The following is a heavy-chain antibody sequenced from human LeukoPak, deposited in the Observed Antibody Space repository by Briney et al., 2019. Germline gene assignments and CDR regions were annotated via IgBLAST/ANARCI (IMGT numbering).Heavy chain of an antibody. CDR3: ARKVLNYFDY. CDR1: GFTFSSYG. CDR2: IRYTGSDK. Sequence: GGSLRLSCAASGFTFSSYGMHWVRQAPGKGLEWVAFIRYTGSDKYYADSVKGRFTISRDNSKNTLYLQMNSPRAEDTAVYYCARKVLNYFDYWGQGTLVTVSS. V-gene: IGHV3-30*02. J-gene: IGHJ4*02.